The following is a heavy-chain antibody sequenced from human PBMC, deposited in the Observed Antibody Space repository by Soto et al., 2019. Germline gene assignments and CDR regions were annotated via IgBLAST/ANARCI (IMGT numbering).Heavy chain of an antibody. V-gene: IGHV1-8*01. Sequence: ASVKVSCKASGYTFTSYDINWVRQAIGQGLEWMGWMNPNSGNTGYAQKFQGRVTMTRNTSISTAYMELSSLRSEDTAVYYCARVGTVARYAFDIWGQGTMVTVSS. D-gene: IGHD6-19*01. CDR3: ARVGTVARYAFDI. J-gene: IGHJ3*02. CDR1: GYTFTSYD. CDR2: MNPNSGNT.